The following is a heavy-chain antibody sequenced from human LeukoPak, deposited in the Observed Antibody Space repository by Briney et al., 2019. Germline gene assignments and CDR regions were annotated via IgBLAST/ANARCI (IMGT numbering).Heavy chain of an antibody. J-gene: IGHJ4*02. Sequence: GGSLTLSCAASGFTVITNDMTWVRQAPGKGLEWVSVLYSDGNTKYADSVQGRFTISRDNSKNTLYLEMNSLSPDDTAVYYCARGVEPLAANTLAYWGQGSLVSVSS. CDR2: LYSDGNT. CDR3: ARGVEPLAANTLAY. V-gene: IGHV3-53*01. CDR1: GFTVITND. D-gene: IGHD1-14*01.